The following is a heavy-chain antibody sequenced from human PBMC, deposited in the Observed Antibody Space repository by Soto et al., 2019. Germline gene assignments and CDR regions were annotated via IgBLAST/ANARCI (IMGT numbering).Heavy chain of an antibody. CDR1: GDSISAYS. V-gene: IGHV4-59*01. J-gene: IGHJ4*02. CDR3: ARAGSLGRWLQPLHF. CDR2: IHYNRNT. D-gene: IGHD5-12*01. Sequence: SETLSRTCTVSGDSISAYSGSRVRKPPGKGLEWIGNIHYNRNTKYNPSLKSRVSMSVDTSKNQFSLRLISVTAADKAKFFCARAGSLGRWLQPLHFLGQGTLVTV.